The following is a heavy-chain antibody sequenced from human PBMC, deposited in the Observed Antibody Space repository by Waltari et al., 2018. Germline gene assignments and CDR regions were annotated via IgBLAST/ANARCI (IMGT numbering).Heavy chain of an antibody. CDR1: GGSFSGYY. J-gene: IGHJ4*02. CDR2: INHSEST. V-gene: IGHV4-34*01. Sequence: QVQLQQWGAGLLKPSETLSLTCAVYGGSFSGYYWSWIRQPPGKGLEWIGEINHSESTNYNPSLKSRVTISVDTSKNQFSLKLSSVTAADTAVYYCARGYYDFWSGYYFDYWGQGTLVTVSS. D-gene: IGHD3-3*01. CDR3: ARGYYDFWSGYYFDY.